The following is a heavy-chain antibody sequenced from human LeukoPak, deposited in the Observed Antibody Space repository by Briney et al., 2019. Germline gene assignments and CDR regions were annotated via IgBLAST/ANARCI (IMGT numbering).Heavy chain of an antibody. D-gene: IGHD3-10*01. Sequence: ASVKVSCKASGYTFTSYDINWVRQATGHGLEWMGWMNPNSGNTGYAQKFQGRVTMTRNTSISTAYMELSSLRSEDTAVYYCARATVYHSYGSGSFHQTDFDYWGQGTLVTVSS. CDR3: ARATVYHSYGSGSFHQTDFDY. CDR2: MNPNSGNT. J-gene: IGHJ4*02. CDR1: GYTFTSYD. V-gene: IGHV1-8*02.